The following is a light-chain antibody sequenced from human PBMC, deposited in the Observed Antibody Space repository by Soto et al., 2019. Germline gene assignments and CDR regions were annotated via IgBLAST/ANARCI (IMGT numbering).Light chain of an antibody. Sequence: DIHISGISSTLSASIGERFALTCLASQSIKAWLAWYQQKPGIAPKLLIYMASTLKSGVPSRFSGSGSGTEFTLTISSLQPDDFATYYCQQSYSNPYAFGQGTKVDI. CDR3: QQSYSNPYA. CDR2: MAS. CDR1: QSIKAW. J-gene: IGKJ1*01. V-gene: IGKV1-5*03.